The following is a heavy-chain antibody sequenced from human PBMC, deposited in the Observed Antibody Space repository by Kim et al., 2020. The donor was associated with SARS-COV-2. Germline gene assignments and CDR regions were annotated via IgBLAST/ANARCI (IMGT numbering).Heavy chain of an antibody. V-gene: IGHV4-59*01. J-gene: IGHJ4*02. CDR3: ARASEPGPSDY. CDR1: GGSISSYY. CDR2: IYYSGST. Sequence: SETLSLTCTVSGGSISSYYWSWIRQPPGKGLEWIGYIYYSGSTNYNPSLKSRVTISVDTSKNQFSLKLSSVTAADTAVYYCARASEPGPSDYWGQGTLVTVSS.